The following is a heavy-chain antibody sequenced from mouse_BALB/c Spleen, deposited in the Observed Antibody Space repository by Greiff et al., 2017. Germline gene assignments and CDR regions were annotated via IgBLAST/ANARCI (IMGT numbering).Heavy chain of an antibody. CDR3: VRTHYYGSSNYFDY. J-gene: IGHJ2*01. CDR2: IWTGGGT. CDR1: GFSLTSYD. D-gene: IGHD1-1*01. V-gene: IGHV2-9-2*01. Sequence: VQLQESGPGLVAPSQSLSITCTVSGFSLTSYDISWIRQPPGKGLEWLGVIWTGGGTNYNSAFMSRLSISKDNSKSQVFLKMNSLQTDDTAIYYCVRTHYYGSSNYFDYWGQGTTLTVSS.